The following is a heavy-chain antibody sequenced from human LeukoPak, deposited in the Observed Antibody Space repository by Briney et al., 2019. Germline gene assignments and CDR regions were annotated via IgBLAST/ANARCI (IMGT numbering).Heavy chain of an antibody. CDR3: ARDVRGRSTGLMLNWFDP. V-gene: IGHV4-61*02. Sequence: SQTLSLTCTVSGNSISSGDNYWSWIRQPAGKGLEWIGRIYTSGSTNYNPSLKSRVTISGDTSKNQFSLRLSSVTAADTAVYYCARDVRGRSTGLMLNWFDPWGQGTLVTVSS. J-gene: IGHJ5*02. CDR1: GNSISSGDNY. D-gene: IGHD1-1*01. CDR2: IYTSGST.